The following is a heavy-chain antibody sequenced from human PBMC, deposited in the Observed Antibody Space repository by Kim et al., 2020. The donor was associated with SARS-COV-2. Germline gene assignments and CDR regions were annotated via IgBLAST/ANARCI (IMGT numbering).Heavy chain of an antibody. CDR2: T. V-gene: IGHV3-74*01. Sequence: TNYGESVRGRFTISRNNAENTVFLQMNRLRAEDTAVYYCHVREITSEGFDSWGQGIMVTVSS. CDR3: HVREITSEGFDS. J-gene: IGHJ3*02. D-gene: IGHD3-10*01.